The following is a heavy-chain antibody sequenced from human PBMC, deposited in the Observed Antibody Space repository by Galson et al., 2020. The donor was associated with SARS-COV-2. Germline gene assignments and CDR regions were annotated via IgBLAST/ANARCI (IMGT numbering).Heavy chain of an antibody. V-gene: IGHV3-23*01. CDR1: GFTFSTYS. D-gene: IGHD1-26*01. J-gene: IGHJ3*01. CDR2: LSSRGDDP. CDR3: VKCSGNCKRGSFDV. Sequence: GGSLRLSCAASGFTFSTYSMSWVRQAPGKGLEWVSSLSSRGDDPYYADSVKGRFTISRDNFKDTLYLHMSSLRGEDTALYYCVKCSGNCKRGSFDVWGQGTTVIV.